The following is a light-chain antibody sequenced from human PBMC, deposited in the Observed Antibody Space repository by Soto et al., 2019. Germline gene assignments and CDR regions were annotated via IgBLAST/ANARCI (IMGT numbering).Light chain of an antibody. CDR3: CSYAGSTTFV. J-gene: IGLJ2*01. V-gene: IGLV2-23*03. CDR2: EGS. CDR1: SSDVGSYNL. Sequence: QSALTQPASVSGSPGQSITISCTGTSSDVGSYNLVSWYQHHPGKAPKLMIYEGSRRPSGVSNRFSASKSGNTASLTSSGLKAEDEADYYCCSYAGSTTFVFGGWTKVTVL.